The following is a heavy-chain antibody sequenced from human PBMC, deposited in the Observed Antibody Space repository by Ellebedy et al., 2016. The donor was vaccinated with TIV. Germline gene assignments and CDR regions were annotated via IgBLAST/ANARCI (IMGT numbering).Heavy chain of an antibody. CDR2: ISGSSVNT. CDR3: SRLDGFHASAGRTDY. CDR1: GFTFSSYA. J-gene: IGHJ4*02. D-gene: IGHD2-2*01. Sequence: PGGSLRLSCAASGFTFSSYALSWVRQAPGRGLEWVASISGSSVNTYYADSVKGRFTISRDDSRSTLWLHMTSLRAEDTALYDWSRLDGFHASAGRTDYWGRGTLVTVSS. V-gene: IGHV3-23*01.